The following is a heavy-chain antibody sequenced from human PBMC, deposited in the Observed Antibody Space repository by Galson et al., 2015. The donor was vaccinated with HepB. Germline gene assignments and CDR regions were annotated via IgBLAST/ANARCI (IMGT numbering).Heavy chain of an antibody. Sequence: SLRLSCAASGFTFSSYWMSWVRQAPGKGLEWVANIKQDGSEKYYVDSVKGRFTISRDNAKNSLYLQMNSLRAEDTAVYYCARDQSDSSGYYYVGVDYWGQGTLVTVSS. J-gene: IGHJ4*02. CDR1: GFTFSSYW. V-gene: IGHV3-7*03. CDR3: ARDQSDSSGYYYVGVDY. D-gene: IGHD3-22*01. CDR2: IKQDGSEK.